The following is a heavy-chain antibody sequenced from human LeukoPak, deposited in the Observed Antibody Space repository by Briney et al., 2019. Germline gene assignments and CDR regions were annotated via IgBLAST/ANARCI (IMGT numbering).Heavy chain of an antibody. CDR3: ARGRLRAARPLFDY. J-gene: IGHJ4*02. CDR1: GGSFSGYY. D-gene: IGHD6-6*01. CDR2: INHSGST. V-gene: IGHV4-34*01. Sequence: PSETLPLTCAVYGGSFSGYYWSWIRQPPGKGLEWIGEINHSGSTNYNPSLKSRVTISVDTSKNQFSLKLSSVTAADTAVYYCARGRLRAARPLFDYWGQGTLVTVSS.